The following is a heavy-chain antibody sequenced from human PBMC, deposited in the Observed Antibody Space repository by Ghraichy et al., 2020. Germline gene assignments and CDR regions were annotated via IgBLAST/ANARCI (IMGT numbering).Heavy chain of an antibody. D-gene: IGHD3-3*01. Sequence: GGSLRLSCAASGFTFSSYAMSWVRQAPGKGLEWVSAISGSGGSTYYADSVKGRFTISRDNSKNTLYLQMNSLRAEDTAVYYCAKDFLSAFETPPGPPIFGVVLGMNVWSQGNTVTVSS. CDR2: ISGSGGST. CDR1: GFTFSSYA. V-gene: IGHV3-23*01. CDR3: AKDFLSAFETPPGPPIFGVVLGMNV. J-gene: IGHJ6*02.